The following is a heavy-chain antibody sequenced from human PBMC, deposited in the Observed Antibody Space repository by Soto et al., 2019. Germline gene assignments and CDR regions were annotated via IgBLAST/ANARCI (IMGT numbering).Heavy chain of an antibody. V-gene: IGHV1-69*13. CDR3: ARAGGKWFGETQTIYYYYGMDV. CDR2: IIPIFGTA. Sequence: SVKVSCKASGGTFSSYAISWVRQAPGQGLEWMGGIIPIFGTANYAQKFQGRVTITADESTSTAYMELSSLRSEDTAVYYCARAGGKWFGETQTIYYYYGMDVWGQGTTVTVSS. D-gene: IGHD3-10*01. CDR1: GGTFSSYA. J-gene: IGHJ6*02.